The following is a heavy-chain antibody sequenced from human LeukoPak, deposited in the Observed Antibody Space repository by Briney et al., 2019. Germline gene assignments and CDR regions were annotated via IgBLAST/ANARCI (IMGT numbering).Heavy chain of an antibody. CDR1: GGSISSGSYY. CDR2: INHSGST. Sequence: SQTLSLTCTVSGGSISSGSYYWSWIRQPPGKGLEWIGEINHSGSTNYNPSLKSRVTISVDTSKNQFSLKLSSVTAADTAVYYCARGLLLFDIWGQGTMVTVSS. CDR3: ARGLLLFDI. D-gene: IGHD3-10*01. J-gene: IGHJ3*02. V-gene: IGHV4-39*07.